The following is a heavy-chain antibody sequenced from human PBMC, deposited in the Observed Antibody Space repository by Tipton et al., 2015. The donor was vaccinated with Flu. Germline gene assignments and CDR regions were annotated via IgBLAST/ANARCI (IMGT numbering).Heavy chain of an antibody. J-gene: IGHJ4*02. CDR3: ARGSYGDLIDS. CDR2: ITPSGGST. CDR1: GYTFTTYH. V-gene: IGHV1-46*01. Sequence: QLVQSGAEVKKPGASVKISCKSAGYTFTTYHMHWVRQAPGHRLEWMGIITPSGGSTFYSQKFQGRVTMTRDTSTSTDYMELSSLSSEDTAVYYCARGSYGDLIDSWGQGTLVSVSS. D-gene: IGHD5-18*01.